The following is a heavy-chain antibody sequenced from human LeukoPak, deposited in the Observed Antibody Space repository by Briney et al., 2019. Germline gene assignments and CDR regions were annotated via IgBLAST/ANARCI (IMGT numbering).Heavy chain of an antibody. Sequence: SGGSLRLSCAASGFTFSDYYMSWIRQAPGKGLEWVSYISSSGSTIYYADSVKGRFTISRDNAKNSLYLQMNSLRAEDTAVYYCARRILLPHTSFDYWGQGTLVTVSS. J-gene: IGHJ4*02. D-gene: IGHD3-22*01. CDR2: ISSSGSTI. CDR1: GFTFSDYY. CDR3: ARRILLPHTSFDY. V-gene: IGHV3-11*04.